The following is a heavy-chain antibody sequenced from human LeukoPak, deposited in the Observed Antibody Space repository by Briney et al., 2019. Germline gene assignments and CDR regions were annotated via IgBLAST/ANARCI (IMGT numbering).Heavy chain of an antibody. J-gene: IGHJ3*02. CDR2: IYTSGST. Sequence: ASETLSLTCTVSGGSISSGSYYWSWIRQPAGKGLEWIGRIYTSGSTNYNPSLKSRVTISVDTSKNQFSLKLSSVTAADTVVYYCARGDLLGAFDIWGQGTMVTVSS. CDR3: ARGDLLGAFDI. CDR1: GGSISSGSYY. D-gene: IGHD2-21*02. V-gene: IGHV4-61*02.